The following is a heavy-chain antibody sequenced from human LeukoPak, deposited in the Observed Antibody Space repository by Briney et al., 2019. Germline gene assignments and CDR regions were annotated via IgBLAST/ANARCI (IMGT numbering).Heavy chain of an antibody. CDR2: IYYSGST. D-gene: IGHD3-10*01. CDR3: ASRNYYGSGSYHHAFDI. J-gene: IGHJ3*02. V-gene: IGHV4-39*01. Sequence: WIRQPPGKGPEWIGSIYYSGSTYYNPSLKSRVTISVDTSKNQFSLKLSSVTAADTAVYYCASRNYYGSGSYHHAFDIWGQGTMVIVSS.